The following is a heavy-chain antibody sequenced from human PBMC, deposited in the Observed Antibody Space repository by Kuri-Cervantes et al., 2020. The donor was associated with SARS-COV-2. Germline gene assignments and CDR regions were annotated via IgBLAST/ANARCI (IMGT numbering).Heavy chain of an antibody. CDR3: ARVSRPYYFAY. CDR2: IYYCGST. J-gene: IGHJ4*02. V-gene: IGHV4-59*01. Sequence: SETLSLTCTVSGGSISSYYWSWIRQPPGKGLEWIWYIYYCGSTNYNPSLNLRVAISVDTSKNQFPLKLSPVTAADSAVDYCARVSRPYYFAYWGQGTLVTVSS. CDR1: GGSISSYY.